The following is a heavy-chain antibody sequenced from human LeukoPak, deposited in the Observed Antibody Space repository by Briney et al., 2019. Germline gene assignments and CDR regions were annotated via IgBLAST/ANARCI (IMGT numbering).Heavy chain of an antibody. J-gene: IGHJ4*02. CDR3: ARDRRDGYNYFFDY. V-gene: IGHV1-69*05. CDR2: IIPIFGTA. D-gene: IGHD5-24*01. Sequence: SVKVSCKASGGTFSSYAISWVRQAPGQGLEWMGRIIPIFGTANYAQKFQGRVTITTDESTSTAYMELSSLRSEDTAVYYCARDRRDGYNYFFDYWGPGTLVTVSS. CDR1: GGTFSSYA.